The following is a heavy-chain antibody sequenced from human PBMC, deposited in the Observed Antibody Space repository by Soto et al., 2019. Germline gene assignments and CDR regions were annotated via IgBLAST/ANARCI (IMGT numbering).Heavy chain of an antibody. J-gene: IGHJ5*02. Sequence: ASVKVSCKASGYTFTSYGISWVRQAPGQGLEWMGWISAYNGNTNYAQKLQGRVTMTTDTSTSTAYMELRSLRSDDTAVYYCARDPMGCSSTSCLNVGDDWFDPWGQGTLVTVSS. V-gene: IGHV1-18*01. CDR3: ARDPMGCSSTSCLNVGDDWFDP. D-gene: IGHD2-2*01. CDR1: GYTFTSYG. CDR2: ISAYNGNT.